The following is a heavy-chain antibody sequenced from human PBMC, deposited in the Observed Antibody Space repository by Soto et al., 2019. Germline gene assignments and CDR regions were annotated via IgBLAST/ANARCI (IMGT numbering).Heavy chain of an antibody. Sequence: AGSLRLSCAASGFTFDNYAMHWVRQARGKGLEWVSLVNWDGGGTYYVDSVKGRFTISRDNAKNSLYLQMNSLRAEDTAVYYCARDESYDILTGYYTPQRFDYWGQGSLVTVSS. D-gene: IGHD3-9*01. CDR2: VNWDGGGT. CDR1: GFTFDNYA. CDR3: ARDESYDILTGYYTPQRFDY. V-gene: IGHV3-43D*04. J-gene: IGHJ4*02.